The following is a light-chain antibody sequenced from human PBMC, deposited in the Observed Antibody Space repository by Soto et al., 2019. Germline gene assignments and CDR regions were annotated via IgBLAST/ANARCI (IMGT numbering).Light chain of an antibody. CDR1: QSVSSN. CDR2: RAS. V-gene: IGKV3-15*01. Sequence: EIVMTQSPATLSLSPGERATLSCRASQSVSSNLAWYQQKPGQAPRLLIYRASTRATGIPARFSGSGSGTEFTLTISSLQSEDFAVYYCQHYNNRPPWTFGQGTKVEIK. CDR3: QHYNNRPPWT. J-gene: IGKJ1*01.